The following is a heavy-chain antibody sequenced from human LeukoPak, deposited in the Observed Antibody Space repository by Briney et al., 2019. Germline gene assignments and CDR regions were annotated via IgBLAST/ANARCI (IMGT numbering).Heavy chain of an antibody. D-gene: IGHD3-10*01. CDR3: ARDTKLWFGELLSEFDP. Sequence: ASVKVSCKASGCTFTSYAMNWVRQAPGQGLEWMGWINTNTGNPTYAQGFTGRFVFSLDTSVSTAYLQISSLKAEDTAVYYCARDTKLWFGELLSEFDPWGQGTLVTVSS. J-gene: IGHJ5*02. CDR1: GCTFTSYA. CDR2: INTNTGNP. V-gene: IGHV7-4-1*02.